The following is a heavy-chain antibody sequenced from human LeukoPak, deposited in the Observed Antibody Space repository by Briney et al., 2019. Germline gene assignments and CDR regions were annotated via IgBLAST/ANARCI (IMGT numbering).Heavy chain of an antibody. V-gene: IGHV1-2*02. CDR3: ARSPVRVTYYYDSSGYSFDY. CDR2: INPNSGGT. J-gene: IGHJ4*02. CDR1: GYTFTGYY. D-gene: IGHD3-22*01. Sequence: ASVKVSCKASGYTFTGYYMHWVRQAPGQGLEWMGWINPNSGGTNYAQKFQGRVTMTRDTSISTAYMELSRLRSDDTAVYYCARSPVRVTYYYDSSGYSFDYWGQGTLITVSS.